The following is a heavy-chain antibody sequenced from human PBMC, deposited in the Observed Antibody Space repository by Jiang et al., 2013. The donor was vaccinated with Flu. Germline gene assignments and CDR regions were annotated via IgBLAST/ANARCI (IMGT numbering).Heavy chain of an antibody. CDR1: GGSFSGYY. CDR2: ISHSGGT. D-gene: IGHD6-13*01. CDR3: ATWDISTADTKFQY. J-gene: IGHJ1*01. Sequence: LLKPSETLSLTCAVYGGSFSGYYWSWIRQPPGKGLEWIGEISHSGGTSYNPSLKSRVTISGDTSKNQFSLKLSSVTAADTAVYYCATWDISTADTKFQYWGQGSLVTVSS. V-gene: IGHV4-34*01.